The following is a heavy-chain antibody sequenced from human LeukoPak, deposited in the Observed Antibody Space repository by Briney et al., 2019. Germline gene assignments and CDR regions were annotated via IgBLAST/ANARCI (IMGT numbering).Heavy chain of an antibody. J-gene: IGHJ4*02. Sequence: GGSLRLSCAASGVTFSDYYMSWIRQAPGKGLERVSYISSSGSTTYYADSVKGRFTISRDNAKNSLYLQMNSLRAEDTAVYYCARDQSRWLVFDYWGQGTLVTVSS. CDR1: GVTFSDYY. CDR2: ISSSGSTT. V-gene: IGHV3-11*01. D-gene: IGHD6-19*01. CDR3: ARDQSRWLVFDY.